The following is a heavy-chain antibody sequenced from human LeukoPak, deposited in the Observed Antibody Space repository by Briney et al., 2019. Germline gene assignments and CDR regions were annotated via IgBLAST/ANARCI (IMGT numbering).Heavy chain of an antibody. Sequence: SRPALWKSTETLILTCTLTGSSLTTTRLCVSWSRQPPGKALEGLARTDWNDGEYFGTTVQTRLSNSKETSKNQVAHTMTNMGPVDTATYYCARMVKGTYGSGSKDRENFYHVDVWGQGTAVTVSS. CDR1: GSSLTTTRLC. CDR2: TDWNDGE. CDR3: ARMVKGTYGSGSKDRENFYHVDV. D-gene: IGHD3-10*01. V-gene: IGHV2-70*11. J-gene: IGHJ6*02.